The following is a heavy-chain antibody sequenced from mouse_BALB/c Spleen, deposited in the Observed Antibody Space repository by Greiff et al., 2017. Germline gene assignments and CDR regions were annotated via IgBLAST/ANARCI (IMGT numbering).Heavy chain of an antibody. Sequence: EVKLMESGGGLVQPGGSLKLSCAASGFTFSSYGMSWVRQTPDKRLELVATINSNGGGTYYPDSVKGRFTISRDNAKNTLYLQMSSLKSEDTAMYYCARGGVRRAMDYWGQGTSVTVSS. J-gene: IGHJ4*01. CDR1: GFTFSSYG. CDR2: INSNGGGT. D-gene: IGHD2-14*01. V-gene: IGHV5-6-3*01. CDR3: ARGGVRRAMDY.